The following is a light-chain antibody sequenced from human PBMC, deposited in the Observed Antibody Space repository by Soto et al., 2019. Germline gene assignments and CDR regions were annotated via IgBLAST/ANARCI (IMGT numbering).Light chain of an antibody. CDR1: QSVSSY. CDR3: QQRNNWPRT. Sequence: EIVLTQSPAILSLSPGERATLSCRASQSVSSYLAWYQQKPGQAPRLLIYDASNRATGIPARFSGSGSGTDFTLTISSLEPEDFSAYYCQQRNNWPRTFGGGTKVDIK. V-gene: IGKV3-11*01. CDR2: DAS. J-gene: IGKJ4*01.